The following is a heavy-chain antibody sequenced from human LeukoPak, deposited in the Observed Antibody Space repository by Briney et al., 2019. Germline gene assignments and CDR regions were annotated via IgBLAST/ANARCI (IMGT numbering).Heavy chain of an antibody. D-gene: IGHD3-10*01. Sequence: SETLSLTCTVSGGSINSGASCWNWIRQHPGEGLEWIGFICDSRNAYYNASLKSRVSISLDTSENQFSLKLSSVTAADTAVYYCAVGGTGTKVDYWDQGILVTVSS. CDR2: ICDSRNA. V-gene: IGHV4-31*03. CDR3: AVGGTGTKVDY. J-gene: IGHJ4*02. CDR1: GGSINSGASC.